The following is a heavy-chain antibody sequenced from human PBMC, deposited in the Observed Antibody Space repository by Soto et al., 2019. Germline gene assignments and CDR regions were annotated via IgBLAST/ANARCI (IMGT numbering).Heavy chain of an antibody. D-gene: IGHD6-13*01. CDR2: INPSGGST. V-gene: IGHV1-46*01. CDR1: GYAFTSYY. Sequence: ASVKVSCKASGYAFTSYYMHWVRQAPGQGLEWMGIINPSGGSTSYAQKLQGRVTMTRDTSTSTVYMELSSLRSEDTAVYYCARESLYSSSWYRVDYWGQGTLVTVSS. J-gene: IGHJ4*02. CDR3: ARESLYSSSWYRVDY.